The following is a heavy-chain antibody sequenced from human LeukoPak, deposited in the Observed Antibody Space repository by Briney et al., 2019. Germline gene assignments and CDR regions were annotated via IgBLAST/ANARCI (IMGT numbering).Heavy chain of an antibody. CDR3: ARDRVMDV. CDR1: GCTFSSYG. Sequence: GGSLRLSCAASGCTFSSYGMHWVRQAPGKGLEWVAVIWYDGSNKYYADSVKGRFTISRDNSKNTLYLQMNSLRAGDTVAYYCARDRVMDVWGKGTTVTVSS. V-gene: IGHV3-33*01. CDR2: IWYDGSNK. J-gene: IGHJ6*04. D-gene: IGHD3-10*01.